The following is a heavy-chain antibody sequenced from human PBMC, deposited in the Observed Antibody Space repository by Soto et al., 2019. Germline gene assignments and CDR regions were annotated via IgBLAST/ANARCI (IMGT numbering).Heavy chain of an antibody. D-gene: IGHD3-3*01. CDR2: IIPIFGTA. V-gene: IGHV1-69*06. J-gene: IGHJ6*02. CDR3: AEARYYDFWSGYYPPYYYYGMDV. CDR1: GGTFSSYA. Sequence: SVKVSCKASGGTFSSYAISWVRQAPGQGLEWMGGIIPIFGTANYAQKFQGRVTITADKSTSTAYMELSSLRSEDTAVYYCAEARYYDFWSGYYPPYYYYGMDVWGQGTTVTVSS.